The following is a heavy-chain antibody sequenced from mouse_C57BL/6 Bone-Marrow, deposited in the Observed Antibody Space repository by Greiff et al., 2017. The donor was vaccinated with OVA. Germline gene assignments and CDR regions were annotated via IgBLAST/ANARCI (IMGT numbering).Heavy chain of an antibody. CDR2: INPGSGGT. V-gene: IGHV1-54*01. CDR1: GYAFTNYL. Sequence: VQLQQSGAELVRPGTSVKVSCKASGYAFTNYLIEWVKQRPGQGLEWIGVINPGSGGTNYNEKFKGKATLTADKSSSTAYTQLSSLTSEDSAVYFCARGGTYWGQGTLVPVSA. CDR3: ARGGTY. J-gene: IGHJ3*01.